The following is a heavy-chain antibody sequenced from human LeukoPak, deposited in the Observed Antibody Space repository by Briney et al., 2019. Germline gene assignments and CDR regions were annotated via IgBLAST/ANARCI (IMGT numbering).Heavy chain of an antibody. CDR2: IYPGDSDT. V-gene: IGHV5-51*01. CDR1: GYSFTSYW. J-gene: IGHJ4*02. Sequence: GESLKISCKGSGYSFTSYWIGWVRQMPGKGPEWMGIIYPGDSDTRYSPSFQGQVTISADKSISTAYLQWSSLKASDTAMYYCARGYYDSSGYSDHFDYWGQGTLVTVSS. CDR3: ARGYYDSSGYSDHFDY. D-gene: IGHD3-22*01.